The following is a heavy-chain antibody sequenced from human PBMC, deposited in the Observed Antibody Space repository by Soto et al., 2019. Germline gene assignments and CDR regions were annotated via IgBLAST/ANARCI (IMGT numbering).Heavy chain of an antibody. CDR1: GGSISSYY. Sequence: KTSETLSLTCTVSGGSISSYYWSWIRQPPGKGLEWIGYIYYSGSTNYNPSLKSRVTISVDTSKNQFSLKLSSVTAADTAVYYCARVVAATPISWFDPWGQGTLVTVSS. CDR3: ARVVAATPISWFDP. V-gene: IGHV4-59*01. CDR2: IYYSGST. J-gene: IGHJ5*02. D-gene: IGHD6-25*01.